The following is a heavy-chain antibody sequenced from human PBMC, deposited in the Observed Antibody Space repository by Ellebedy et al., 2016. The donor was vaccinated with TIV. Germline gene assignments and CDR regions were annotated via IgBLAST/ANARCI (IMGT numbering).Heavy chain of an antibody. J-gene: IGHJ3*02. D-gene: IGHD3-16*01. CDR3: AREGGGYAFDI. CDR2: MHPNSGNT. CDR1: GYTFTSYE. V-gene: IGHV1-8*03. Sequence: AASVKVSCKASGYTFTSYEFNWVRQATGQGLEWMGWMHPNSGNTGYAQKFQGRVTITRNSSKSTAYMELSSLRSEDTAVYYCAREGGGYAFDIWGQGTMVTVSS.